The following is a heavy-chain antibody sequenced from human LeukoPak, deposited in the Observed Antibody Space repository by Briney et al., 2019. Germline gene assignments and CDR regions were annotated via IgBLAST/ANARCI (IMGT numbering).Heavy chain of an antibody. J-gene: IGHJ4*02. CDR3: AKDKGYSSSWCFDQ. Sequence: PGGSLRLSCAASGFTFGDYAMHWVRQAPGKGLEWVSLISGDGGSTYYADSVKGRFTISRDNSKNSLYLQMNSLRTEDTALYYCAKDKGYSSSWCFDQWGQGTLVTVSS. D-gene: IGHD6-13*01. CDR1: GFTFGDYA. CDR2: ISGDGGST. V-gene: IGHV3-43*02.